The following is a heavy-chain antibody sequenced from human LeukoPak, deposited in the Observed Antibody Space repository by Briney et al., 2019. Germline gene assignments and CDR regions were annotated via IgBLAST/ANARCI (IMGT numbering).Heavy chain of an antibody. V-gene: IGHV4-34*01. CDR3: ARGARYYGSGTVGNYYYYMDV. Sequence: PSETLPLTCAVYGGSFSGYYWSWIRQPPGKGLEWIGEINHSGSTNYNPSLKSRVTISVDTSKNQFSLKLSSVTAADTAVNYCARGARYYGSGTVGNYYYYMDVWGKGTTVTVSS. D-gene: IGHD3-10*01. CDR2: INHSGST. J-gene: IGHJ6*03. CDR1: GGSFSGYY.